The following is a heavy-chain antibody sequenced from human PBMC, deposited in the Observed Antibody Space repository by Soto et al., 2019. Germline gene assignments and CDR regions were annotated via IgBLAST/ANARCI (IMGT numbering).Heavy chain of an antibody. CDR1: GFTFSSYA. V-gene: IGHV3-64D*08. J-gene: IGHJ4*02. CDR3: VKGLTMIVVARGHFDY. CDR2: ISSNGGST. Sequence: GGSLRLSCSASGFTFSSYAMHWVRQAPGKGLEYVSAISSNGGSTYYADSVKGRFTISRDNSKNTLYLQMSSLRAEDTTVYYCVKGLTMIVVARGHFDYWGQGTLVTVSS. D-gene: IGHD3-22*01.